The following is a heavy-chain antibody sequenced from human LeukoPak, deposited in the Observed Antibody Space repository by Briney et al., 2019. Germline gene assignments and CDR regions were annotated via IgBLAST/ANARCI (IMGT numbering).Heavy chain of an antibody. CDR1: GGTFSSYA. J-gene: IGHJ4*02. CDR3: ARDGPYTIFAAGGYFDY. D-gene: IGHD3-9*01. V-gene: IGHV1-69*01. CDR2: IIPIFGTA. Sequence: GSSVKVSCKASGGTFSSYAISWVRQAPGQGLEWMGGIIPIFGTANYAQKFQGRVTITADESTSTAYMELSSQRSEDTAVYYCARDGPYTIFAAGGYFDYWGQGTLVTVSS.